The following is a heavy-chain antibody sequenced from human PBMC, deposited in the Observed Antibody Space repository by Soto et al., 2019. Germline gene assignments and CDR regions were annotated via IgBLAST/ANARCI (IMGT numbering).Heavy chain of an antibody. V-gene: IGHV3-23*01. J-gene: IGHJ4*02. CDR1: GFTFGNYA. D-gene: IGHD7-27*01. Sequence: EVQLLESGGGLVQPGGSLRLSRAASGFTFGNYAFSWVRQAPGKGLEWVSVISGGGDATYYPDSVKGRFTTSRDNSKNTVYLQMNSLRAEDTAVYYCAKKSLGSITLPALYYFDYWGQGTLVTVSS. CDR2: ISGGGDAT. CDR3: AKKSLGSITLPALYYFDY.